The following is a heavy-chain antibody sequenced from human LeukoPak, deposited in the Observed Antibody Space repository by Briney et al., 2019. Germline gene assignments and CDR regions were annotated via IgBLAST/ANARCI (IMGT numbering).Heavy chain of an antibody. CDR2: ISSSSSTI. CDR3: AAISTPTTRRAYHFDS. Sequence: PGGSLRLSCAASGFTFSSYSMNWVRQAPGKGLEWVSYISSSSSTIYYADSVKGRFTISRDNAKNSLYLQMNSLRAEDTAVYYCAAISTPTTRRAYHFDSWGQGTLVTVSS. V-gene: IGHV3-48*04. J-gene: IGHJ4*02. D-gene: IGHD5-12*01. CDR1: GFTFSSYS.